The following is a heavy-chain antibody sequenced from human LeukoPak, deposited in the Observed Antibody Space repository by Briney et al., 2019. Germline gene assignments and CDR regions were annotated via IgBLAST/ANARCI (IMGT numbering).Heavy chain of an antibody. V-gene: IGHV4-59*11. CDR2: IHYGGST. Sequence: NASETLSLTCTVSNGSLNSHFWTWLRQPPGKGLEWIGYIHYGGSTNYNPSLKSRVTMSLDTSKNQFSLKLTSVTTGDTAIFYCARLRCLLDQLQYFAFDSWGQGSLVTVTS. J-gene: IGHJ4*02. D-gene: IGHD3-3*01. CDR1: NGSLNSHF. CDR3: ARLRCLLDQLQYFAFDS.